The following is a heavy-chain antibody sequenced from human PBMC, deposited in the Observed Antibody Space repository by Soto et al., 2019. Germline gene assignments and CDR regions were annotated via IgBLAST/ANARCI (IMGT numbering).Heavy chain of an antibody. CDR2: IRSKAYGGTT. Sequence: GGSLRLSCTASGFTFGDYAMSWFRQAPGKGLEWVGFIRSKAYGGTTEYAASVKGRFTISRDVSKSIAFLQMNSLKTEDTAVYYCTGGYYLDGYYYGMDVWGQGTTVTVSS. J-gene: IGHJ6*02. CDR1: GFTFGDYA. CDR3: TGGYYLDGYYYGMDV. V-gene: IGHV3-49*03. D-gene: IGHD3-3*01.